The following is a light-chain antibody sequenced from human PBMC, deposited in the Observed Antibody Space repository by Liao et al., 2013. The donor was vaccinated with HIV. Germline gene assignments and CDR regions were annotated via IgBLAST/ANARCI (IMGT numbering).Light chain of an antibody. CDR1: KLGDKD. J-gene: IGLJ1*01. V-gene: IGLV3-1*01. Sequence: SYELTQPPSVSVSPGQTASITCSGDKLGDKDVCWYQQKPGQSPVLVMYQNTKRPSGIPERFSGSNSGNTATLTITGTQAMDEADYYCQAWDSTTAYVFGSGTKVTVL. CDR3: QAWDSTTAYV. CDR2: QNT.